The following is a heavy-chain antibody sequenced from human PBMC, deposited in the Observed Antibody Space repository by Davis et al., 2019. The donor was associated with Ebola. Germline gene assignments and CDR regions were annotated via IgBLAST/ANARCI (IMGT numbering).Heavy chain of an antibody. J-gene: IGHJ6*02. CDR3: AKEGVVIAVSPSYGMDV. V-gene: IGHV3-30*04. CDR1: GFSFDAYA. D-gene: IGHD2-21*01. Sequence: PGGSLRLSCEASGFSFDAYAMHWVRQAPGKGLEWVAIISFDGTKTYYADSVQGRFTISRDNSKNTLYLQINSLKSEDTAVYYCAKEGVVIAVSPSYGMDVWGQGTTVTVSS. CDR2: ISFDGTKT.